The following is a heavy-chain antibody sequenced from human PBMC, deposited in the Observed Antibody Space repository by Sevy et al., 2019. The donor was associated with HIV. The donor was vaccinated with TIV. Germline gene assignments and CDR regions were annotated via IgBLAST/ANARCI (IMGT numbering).Heavy chain of an antibody. D-gene: IGHD3-3*01. J-gene: IGHJ5*02. Sequence: GGSLRLSCAASGFTFSSYSMNWVRQAPGKGLEWVSSISSSSSYIYYADSVKGRFTISRDNAKNSLYLQMNSLRAEDTAVYYCARGILDFWSGCWFDPWGQGTLVTVSS. V-gene: IGHV3-21*01. CDR3: ARGILDFWSGCWFDP. CDR1: GFTFSSYS. CDR2: ISSSSSYI.